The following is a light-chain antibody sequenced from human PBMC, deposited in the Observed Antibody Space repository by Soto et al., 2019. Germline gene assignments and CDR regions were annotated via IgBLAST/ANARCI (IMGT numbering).Light chain of an antibody. J-gene: IGKJ5*01. Sequence: EIVMRQSPATLSVSPGERATLSCRASQSVSRDLAWYQQKPGQAPRLLIYGASTRATGIPARFSGSGSGTEFALAISSLQSEDFAVYYCQQYENWPSITFGQGTRLENK. CDR3: QQYENWPSIT. CDR2: GAS. V-gene: IGKV3-15*01. CDR1: QSVSRD.